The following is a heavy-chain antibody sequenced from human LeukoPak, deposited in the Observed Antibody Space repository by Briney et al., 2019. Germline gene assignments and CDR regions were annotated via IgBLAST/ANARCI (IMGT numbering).Heavy chain of an antibody. CDR3: AREVMDNLRFDY. J-gene: IGHJ4*02. CDR2: INPSGGDT. Sequence: ASVKVSCKASGYTFTSYYMHWVRQAPGEGLEWMGIINPSGGDTSYAQKFQGRLTMTRDTSTNTVYMELTSLRSEDTAVYYCAREVMDNLRFDYWGQGTLVTVSS. CDR1: GYTFTSYY. D-gene: IGHD1-14*01. V-gene: IGHV1-46*01.